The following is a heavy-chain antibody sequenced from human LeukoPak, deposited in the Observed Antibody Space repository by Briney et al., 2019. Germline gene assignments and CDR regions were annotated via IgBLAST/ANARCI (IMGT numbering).Heavy chain of an antibody. CDR3: ARVGYSFGNDY. CDR1: GASISSYY. CDR2: IYYSGNT. J-gene: IGHJ4*02. V-gene: IGHV4-59*01. D-gene: IGHD5-18*01. Sequence: SETLSLTCTVSGASISSYYWSWIRQPPGKGLEWIGYIYYSGNTNYNPSLKSRVTISIDTSKNQFSPKLNSLTAADTAVYYCARVGYSFGNDYWGQGTLVTVSS.